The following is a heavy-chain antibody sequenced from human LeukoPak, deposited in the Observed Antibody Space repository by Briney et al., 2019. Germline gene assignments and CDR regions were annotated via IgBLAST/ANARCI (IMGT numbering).Heavy chain of an antibody. CDR1: GGTITSGSYY. J-gene: IGHJ4*02. CDR3: AREVYSGYDFPRPIDY. D-gene: IGHD5-12*01. Sequence: PSETLSLTCTASGGTITSGSYYWTWIRQSAGKGLEWIGRIYVSGATKYNPPLKSRVSISLDRSNNQFSLNLNSVTAADTAVYYCAREVYSGYDFPRPIDYWGQGTLVTVAS. CDR2: IYVSGAT. V-gene: IGHV4-61*02.